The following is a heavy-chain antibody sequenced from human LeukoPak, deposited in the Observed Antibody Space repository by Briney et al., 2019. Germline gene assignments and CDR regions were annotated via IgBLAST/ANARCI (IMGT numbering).Heavy chain of an antibody. J-gene: IGHJ4*02. V-gene: IGHV3-7*01. D-gene: IGHD2-2*01. CDR1: GFTFTTYW. Sequence: QPGGSLRLSCAASGFTFTTYWMAWVRQAPGKGLEWVANIRQDGGEKYYVDSVKGRFTISRDNAQNSLYLHINSLGAEDTAVYYCARHREGTTQVGLFNYWGQGTLVTVSS. CDR2: IRQDGGEK. CDR3: ARHREGTTQVGLFNY.